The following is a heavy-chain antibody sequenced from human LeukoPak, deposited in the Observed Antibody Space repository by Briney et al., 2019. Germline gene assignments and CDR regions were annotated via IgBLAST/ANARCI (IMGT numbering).Heavy chain of an antibody. Sequence: GGSLRLSCAASGFTFSSYSMNWVRRAPGEGLEWVSYISSSSSTIYYADSVKGRFTISRDNAKNSLYLQMNSLRAEDTAVYYCARDEGSSSSLWYFDLWGRGTLVTVSS. V-gene: IGHV3-48*01. CDR3: ARDEGSSSSLWYFDL. CDR2: ISSSSSTI. D-gene: IGHD6-6*01. CDR1: GFTFSSYS. J-gene: IGHJ2*01.